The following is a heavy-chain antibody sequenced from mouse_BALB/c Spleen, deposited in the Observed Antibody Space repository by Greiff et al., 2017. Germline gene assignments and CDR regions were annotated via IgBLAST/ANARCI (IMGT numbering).Heavy chain of an antibody. V-gene: IGHV3-6*02. D-gene: IGHD1-1*01. Sequence: EVKLEESGPGLVKPSQSLSLTCSVTGYSITSGYYWNWIRQFPGNKLEWMGYISYDGSNNYNPSLKNRISITRDTSKNQFFLKLNSVTTEDTATYYCARAPIYYYGSSYEFDYWGQGTTLTVSS. CDR1: GYSITSGYY. CDR3: ARAPIYYYGSSYEFDY. CDR2: ISYDGSN. J-gene: IGHJ2*01.